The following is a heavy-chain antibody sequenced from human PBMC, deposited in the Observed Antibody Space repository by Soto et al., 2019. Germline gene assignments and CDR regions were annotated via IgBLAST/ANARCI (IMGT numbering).Heavy chain of an antibody. D-gene: IGHD2-15*01. J-gene: IGHJ4*02. CDR2: VDTVGGT. Sequence: PGGSLRLSCAASGFIFSSHDMHWVRQASGKGLEWVSVVDTVGGTYYSGLVKGRFTISRESAKNSLYLQMNSLRAEDTAVYYCARESAGCSGSCDKPLDYWGQGILVTVSS. V-gene: IGHV3-13*01. CDR1: GFIFSSHD. CDR3: ARESAGCSGSCDKPLDY.